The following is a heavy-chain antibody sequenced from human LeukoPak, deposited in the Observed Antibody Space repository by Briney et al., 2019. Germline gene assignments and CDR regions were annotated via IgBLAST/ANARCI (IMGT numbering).Heavy chain of an antibody. J-gene: IGHJ3*02. CDR2: IYYSGST. Sequence: SETLSLTCTVSGGSISSYYWSWIRQPPGKGLEWIGYIYYSGSTNYNPSLKSRVTISVDTSKNQFSLNLSSVTAADTAVYYCAREDSSSWDHAFDIWGQGTMVTVSS. CDR1: GGSISSYY. CDR3: AREDSSSWDHAFDI. V-gene: IGHV4-59*08. D-gene: IGHD6-13*01.